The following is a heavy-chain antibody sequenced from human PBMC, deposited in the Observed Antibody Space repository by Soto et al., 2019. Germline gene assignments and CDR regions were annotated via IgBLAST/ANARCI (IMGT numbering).Heavy chain of an antibody. J-gene: IGHJ6*02. CDR3: ARGGHGGGYYYGRDV. CDR2: INPNSGGT. V-gene: IGHV1-2*04. Sequence: ASVKGSCKASGYTFTGDYMHWVRQAPGQGLEWMGWINPNSGGTNYAQKFQGWVTMTRDTSISTAYMELSRLRSDDTAVYYCARGGHGGGYYYGRDVWGQGTRFTVP. D-gene: IGHD3-10*01. CDR1: GYTFTGDY.